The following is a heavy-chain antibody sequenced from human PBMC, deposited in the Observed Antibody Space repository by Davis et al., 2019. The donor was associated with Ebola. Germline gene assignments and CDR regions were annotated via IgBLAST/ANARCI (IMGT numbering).Heavy chain of an antibody. V-gene: IGHV1-2*04. Sequence: ASVKVSCKASGYTFTGYYMHWVRQAPGQGLEWMGWINPNSGGTNYAQKFQGWVTMTRDTSISTAYMELSRLRSDDTAVYYCARYSSGPKDAFDIWGQGTMVTVSS. J-gene: IGHJ3*02. CDR2: INPNSGGT. D-gene: IGHD6-19*01. CDR1: GYTFTGYY. CDR3: ARYSSGPKDAFDI.